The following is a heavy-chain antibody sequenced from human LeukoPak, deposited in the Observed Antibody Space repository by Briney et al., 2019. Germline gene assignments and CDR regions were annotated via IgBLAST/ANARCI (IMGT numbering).Heavy chain of an antibody. CDR2: ISSSSIYI. CDR1: GFTFSSYW. D-gene: IGHD1-26*01. J-gene: IGHJ4*02. Sequence: GGSLRLSCAASGFTFSSYWMSWVRQAPGKGLEWVSSISSSSIYIYYADSVKGRFTISRDNAKNSLYLQMNSLRAEDTAVYYCARLSGAYYALDYWGQGTLVTVSS. CDR3: ARLSGAYYALDY. V-gene: IGHV3-21*01.